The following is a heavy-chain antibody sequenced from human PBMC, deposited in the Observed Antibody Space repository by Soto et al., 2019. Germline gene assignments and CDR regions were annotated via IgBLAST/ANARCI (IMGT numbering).Heavy chain of an antibody. D-gene: IGHD2-2*01. CDR1: GGSFSGYY. V-gene: IGHV4-34*01. CDR3: ARGRSRVVVVPGRPYYMDV. J-gene: IGHJ6*03. Sequence: SSETLSLTCAVYGGSFSGYYWSWIRQPPGKGLEWIGEINHSGSTNYNPSLKSRVTISVDTSKNQFSLKLSSVTAADTAVYYCARGRSRVVVVPGRPYYMDVWGKGTTVTVSS. CDR2: INHSGST.